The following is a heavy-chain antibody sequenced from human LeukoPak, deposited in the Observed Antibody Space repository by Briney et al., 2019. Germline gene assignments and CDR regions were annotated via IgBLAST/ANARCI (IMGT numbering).Heavy chain of an antibody. D-gene: IGHD1-26*01. Sequence: SETLSLTCTVSGGSISSYYWSWIRQPPGKGLEWIGYIYYSGSTNYNPSLKSRVTISVDTSKNRFSLKLSSVTAADTAVYYCARGRAYSRYFDYWGQGTLVTVSS. CDR3: ARGRAYSRYFDY. J-gene: IGHJ4*02. CDR2: IYYSGST. CDR1: GGSISSYY. V-gene: IGHV4-59*01.